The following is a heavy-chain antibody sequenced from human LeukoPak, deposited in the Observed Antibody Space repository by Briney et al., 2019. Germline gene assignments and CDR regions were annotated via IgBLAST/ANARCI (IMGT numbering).Heavy chain of an antibody. CDR3: TRARCTSTSCNIVSDY. J-gene: IGHJ4*02. V-gene: IGHV3-74*01. D-gene: IGHD2-2*01. CDR1: GATLTNYW. CDR2: INTDGKST. Sequence: VGSLRLSRPASGATLTNYWMHWVRQAPGKRLLWVSRINTDGKSTTSADSVKGRFTISRDNAKNTRYLQMNSLRAEDTAVYYCTRARCTSTSCNIVSDYWGQGTLVTVSS.